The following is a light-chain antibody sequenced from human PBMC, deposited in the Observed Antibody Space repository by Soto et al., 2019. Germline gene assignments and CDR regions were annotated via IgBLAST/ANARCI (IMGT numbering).Light chain of an antibody. V-gene: IGLV1-40*01. J-gene: IGLJ3*02. Sequence: QSVLTQPPSVSGAPGQRFTISCTGSSSNIGAYDVHWYQQLPGTVPKLLIYGNDNRPSGVPDRFSGSKSGTSASLAITGLQAEDEADYYCQSYDNNLSRNVLFGGGTKLTVL. CDR2: GND. CDR1: SSNIGAYD. CDR3: QSYDNNLSRNVL.